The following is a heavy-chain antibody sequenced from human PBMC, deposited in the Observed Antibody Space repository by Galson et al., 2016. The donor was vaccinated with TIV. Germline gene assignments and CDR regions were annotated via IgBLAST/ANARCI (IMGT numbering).Heavy chain of an antibody. Sequence: SVKVSCKASGYPFTAYYIHWVRQAPGQGPEWMGWINPNGDDTNYAQRFQGRVSMTRGTSISTAYMELSRLRSEDTAVFFCARGFNYGFDFYYGMDVWGQGTTVTVSS. CDR2: INPNGDDT. V-gene: IGHV1-2*02. CDR1: GYPFTAYY. J-gene: IGHJ6*02. CDR3: ARGFNYGFDFYYGMDV. D-gene: IGHD5-18*01.